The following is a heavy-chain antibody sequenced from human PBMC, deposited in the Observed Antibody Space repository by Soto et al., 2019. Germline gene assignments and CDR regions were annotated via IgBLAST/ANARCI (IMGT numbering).Heavy chain of an antibody. CDR3: AREVQVHTPAFVY. CDR1: GGTFNTYA. V-gene: IGHV1-69*19. CDR2: ISPMFGAA. Sequence: QVQLVQSRAEMKKPGSSVKVSSQSSGGTFNTYAMNWVRQAPGQGPEWMGDISPMFGAANYAPKFQGRVTITADESTGTSYMQLSSLTPEDTALYFCAREVQVHTPAFVYWGQGTLVTVSS. J-gene: IGHJ4*02. D-gene: IGHD3-10*01.